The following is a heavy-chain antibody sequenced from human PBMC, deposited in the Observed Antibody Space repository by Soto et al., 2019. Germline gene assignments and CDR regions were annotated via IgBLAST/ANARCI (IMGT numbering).Heavy chain of an antibody. V-gene: IGHV4-59*08. Sequence: SETLSLTCTVSGGSINNYYWSWIRQPPGKGLEWIGYIYYSGTTYYSPSLKSRVTISVDTSKNQFSLKLSSVTAADTAVYYCARLQNYYGSGSYYDYWGQGTLVTVSS. J-gene: IGHJ4*02. D-gene: IGHD3-10*01. CDR3: ARLQNYYGSGSYYDY. CDR2: IYYSGTT. CDR1: GGSINNYY.